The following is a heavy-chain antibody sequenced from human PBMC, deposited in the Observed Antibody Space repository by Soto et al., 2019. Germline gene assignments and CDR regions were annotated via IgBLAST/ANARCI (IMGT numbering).Heavy chain of an antibody. CDR3: ERERGGAIIVGVTGTFDV. CDR1: GGTFSSYA. D-gene: IGHD3-22*01. V-gene: IGHV1-69*01. CDR2: IIAILGKA. Sequence: QVQLVQSGAEVKKPGSSVKVSCKASGGTFSSYAISWVRQAPGQGLEWMGGIIAILGKANYAEKFQGRVTITADESTSTAYMELSRLRSEDTAVYYCERERGGAIIVGVTGTFDVWGQGTLVTVSS. J-gene: IGHJ3*01.